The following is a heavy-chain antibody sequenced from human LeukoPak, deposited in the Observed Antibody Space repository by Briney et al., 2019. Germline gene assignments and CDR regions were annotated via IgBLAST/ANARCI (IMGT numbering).Heavy chain of an antibody. V-gene: IGHV1-69*06. D-gene: IGHD3-9*01. CDR2: IIPIFGTA. CDR3: ARGWLLRYFDWLGDAFDI. CDR1: GGTFSSYA. J-gene: IGHJ3*02. Sequence: ASVKVSCKASGGTFSSYAISWVRQAPGQGLEWMGGIIPIFGTANYAQKFQGRVTITADKSTSTAYMELSSLRSEDTAVYYCARGWLLRYFDWLGDAFDIWGRGTMVTVSS.